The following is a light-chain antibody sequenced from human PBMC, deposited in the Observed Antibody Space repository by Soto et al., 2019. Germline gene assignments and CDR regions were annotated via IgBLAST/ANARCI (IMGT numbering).Light chain of an antibody. CDR2: EVS. CDR1: SSDVGGYNY. J-gene: IGLJ2*01. Sequence: QSALTQPPSASGSLGQSVTIPCTGPSSDVGGYNYVSWYQRHPGKAPKLMISEVSKWPSGVPDRFAGSKSGNTASLTVSGLRDEDEAEYYCSSYAGSNNRVFGGGTKHTVL. CDR3: SSYAGSNNRV. V-gene: IGLV2-8*01.